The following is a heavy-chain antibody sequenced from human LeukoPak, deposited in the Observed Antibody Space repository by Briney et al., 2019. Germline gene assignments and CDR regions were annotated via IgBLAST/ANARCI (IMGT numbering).Heavy chain of an antibody. CDR2: ISYSSSYI. V-gene: IGHV3-21*01. Sequence: GGSLRLSCAASGVTFSSYGMNWVRQAPGKGLEGVSSISYSSSYIYYADSVKGRFTISRDNAKNSLYLQMNSLRAEDTAVYYCARTDYYDSSAYSWGQGTLVTVSS. D-gene: IGHD3-22*01. J-gene: IGHJ5*02. CDR3: ARTDYYDSSAYS. CDR1: GVTFSSYG.